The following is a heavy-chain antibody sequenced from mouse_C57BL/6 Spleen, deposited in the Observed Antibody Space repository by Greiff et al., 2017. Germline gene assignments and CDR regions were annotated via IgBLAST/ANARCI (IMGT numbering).Heavy chain of an antibody. V-gene: IGHV14-1*01. D-gene: IGHD2-5*01. CDR3: TASNYYAWLAY. J-gene: IGHJ3*01. CDR1: GFNIKDYY. CDR2: IDPEDGDT. Sequence: VQLKQSGAELVRPGASVKMSCTASGFNIKDYYMHWVKQRPEQGLEWIGRIDPEDGDTEYAAKFQGKATMTADTSSNTAYLQLSSLTSEDTAVYYCTASNYYAWLAYWGQGTLVTVSA.